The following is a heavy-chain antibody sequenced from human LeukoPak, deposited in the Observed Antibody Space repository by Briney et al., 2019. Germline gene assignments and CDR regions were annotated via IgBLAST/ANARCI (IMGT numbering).Heavy chain of an antibody. V-gene: IGHV1-2*06. Sequence: ASVKVSCKASGYTLTDYYMHWVRQAPGQGLEWMGRINPNSGGTNYAQKFQGRVTITRDTSASTAYMELSSLRSEDTAVYYCARDKAAAIDYWGQGTLVTVSS. CDR2: INPNSGGT. J-gene: IGHJ4*02. CDR3: ARDKAAAIDY. CDR1: GYTLTDYY. D-gene: IGHD6-13*01.